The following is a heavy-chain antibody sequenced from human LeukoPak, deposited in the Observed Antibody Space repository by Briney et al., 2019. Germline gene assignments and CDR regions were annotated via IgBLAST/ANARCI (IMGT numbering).Heavy chain of an antibody. Sequence: SETLSLTCTVSGGSISSYYWSWIRQPPGKGLEWIGYTYYSGSTNYNPSLKSRVTISVDTSKNQFSLKLSSVTAADTAVYYCARGHYDILTGESYYFDYWGQGTLVTVSS. D-gene: IGHD3-9*01. CDR1: GGSISSYY. CDR2: TYYSGST. CDR3: ARGHYDILTGESYYFDY. J-gene: IGHJ4*02. V-gene: IGHV4-59*01.